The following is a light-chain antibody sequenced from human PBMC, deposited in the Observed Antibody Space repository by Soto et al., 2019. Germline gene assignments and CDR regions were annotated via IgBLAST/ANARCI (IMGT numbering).Light chain of an antibody. CDR3: AAWDDSLSGVV. J-gene: IGLJ2*01. CDR2: RDS. CDR1: NSNIGRNY. Sequence: QPALTQPPSASGTPGQRVTISCSGANSNIGRNYVYWYQQLPGTAPKLLIYRDSRRPSGVPDRFSGSKSGTSASLAISGLRSEDEADYYCAAWDDSLSGVVFGGGTQVTVL. V-gene: IGLV1-47*01.